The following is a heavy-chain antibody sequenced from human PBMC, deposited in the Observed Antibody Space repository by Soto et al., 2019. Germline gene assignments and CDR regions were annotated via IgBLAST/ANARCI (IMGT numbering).Heavy chain of an antibody. J-gene: IGHJ4*02. Sequence: GGSLRLSCAASGFTFSSYEMNWVRQAPGKGLEWVSYISSSGSTIYYADSVKGRFTISRDNAKNSLYLQVNSLRAEDTAVYYCARAGYDFWSGYYTEGFDYWGQGTLVTVSS. D-gene: IGHD3-3*01. CDR3: ARAGYDFWSGYYTEGFDY. CDR2: ISSSGSTI. CDR1: GFTFSSYE. V-gene: IGHV3-48*03.